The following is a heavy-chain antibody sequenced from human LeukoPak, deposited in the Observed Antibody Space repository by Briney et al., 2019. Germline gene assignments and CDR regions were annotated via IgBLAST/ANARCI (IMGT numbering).Heavy chain of an antibody. D-gene: IGHD3-16*01. Sequence: SETLSLTCTVSGGSISSYYWSWIRQPPGKGLEWIGYIYYSGSTNYNPSLKSRVTISVVTSKNQFSLKLSSVTAADTAVYYCARVLRASWWFDPWGQGTLVTVSS. V-gene: IGHV4-59*01. CDR2: IYYSGST. J-gene: IGHJ5*02. CDR1: GGSISSYY. CDR3: ARVLRASWWFDP.